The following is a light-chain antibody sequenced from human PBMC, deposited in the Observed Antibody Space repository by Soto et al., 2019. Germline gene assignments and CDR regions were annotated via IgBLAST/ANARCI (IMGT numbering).Light chain of an antibody. CDR1: QSVLHSSNNKNY. V-gene: IGKV4-1*01. Sequence: DIVMTQSPDSLAVSLGERATINCKSSQSVLHSSNNKNYLAWYQQKPGQPPNLLIYWASTRESGVPDRFSGSGSRTDFPLSISSLQAEDVAVYYCQQYYSPWTFGQGTKVEIK. J-gene: IGKJ1*01. CDR3: QQYYSPWT. CDR2: WAS.